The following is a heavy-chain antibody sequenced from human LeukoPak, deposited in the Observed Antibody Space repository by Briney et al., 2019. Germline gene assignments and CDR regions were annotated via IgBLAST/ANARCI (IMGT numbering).Heavy chain of an antibody. V-gene: IGHV1-18*01. CDR3: ARGYPSITGTKGDNWFDP. D-gene: IGHD1-7*01. CDR2: ISAYNGNT. CDR1: GYTFTSYG. Sequence: RWASVKVSCKASGYTFTSYGISWVRQAPGQGLEWMGWISAYNGNTNYAQKLQGRVTMTTDTSTSTAYMELRSLRSDDTAVYYCARGYPSITGTKGDNWFDPWGQGTLVTVSS. J-gene: IGHJ5*02.